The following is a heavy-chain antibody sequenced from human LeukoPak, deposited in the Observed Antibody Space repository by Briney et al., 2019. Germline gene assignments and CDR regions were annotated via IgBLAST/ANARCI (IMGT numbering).Heavy chain of an antibody. CDR2: IYTSGST. Sequence: SETLSLTCTVSGYSISSGYYWSWIRQPAGKGLEWIGRIYTSGSTNYNPSLKSRVTMSVDTSKNQFSLKLSSVTAADTAVYYCARGSGLYDYAYWGQGTLVTVSS. V-gene: IGHV4-4*07. CDR1: GYSISSGYY. D-gene: IGHD3-16*01. J-gene: IGHJ4*02. CDR3: ARGSGLYDYAY.